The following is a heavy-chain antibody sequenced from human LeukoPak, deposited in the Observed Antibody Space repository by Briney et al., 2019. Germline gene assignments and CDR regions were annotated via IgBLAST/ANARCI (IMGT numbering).Heavy chain of an antibody. J-gene: IGHJ4*02. CDR1: GGSISSYY. D-gene: IGHD6-19*01. Sequence: SETLSLTCTVSGGSISSYYWSWIRQPPGKGLEWIGYIYYSGSTNYNPSLKSRVTISVDTSKNQFSLKLSSVTAADTAVYYCARDGEGSGWSGVYGYWGQGTLVTVSS. CDR2: IYYSGST. CDR3: ARDGEGSGWSGVYGY. V-gene: IGHV4-59*01.